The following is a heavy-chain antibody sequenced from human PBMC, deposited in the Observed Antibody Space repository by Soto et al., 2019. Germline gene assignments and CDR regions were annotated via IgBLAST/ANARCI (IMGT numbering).Heavy chain of an antibody. Sequence: GGSLRLSCAASGFTFSSYWMSWVRQAPGKGLEWVANIKQDGSEKYYVDSVKGRFTISRDNAKNSLYLQMNSLRAEDTAVYYCARDYMTTVTTGGGDYYYYGMDVWGQGTTVTVAS. CDR2: IKQDGSEK. CDR1: GFTFSSYW. J-gene: IGHJ6*02. CDR3: ARDYMTTVTTGGGDYYYYGMDV. V-gene: IGHV3-7*05. D-gene: IGHD4-17*01.